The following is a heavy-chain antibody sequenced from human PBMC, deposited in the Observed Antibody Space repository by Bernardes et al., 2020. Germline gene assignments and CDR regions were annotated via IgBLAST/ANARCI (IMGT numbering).Heavy chain of an antibody. CDR3: ARLLHYYDSSGYYAY. V-gene: IGHV3-23*01. Sequence: GGSLRLSCAASGFTFSSYGMSWVRQAPGKGLEWVSAISGSGGSTNYADSVKGRLTISRDNSKNTLYLQMNSLRAEDTAVYYCARLLHYYDSSGYYAYWGQETLVTVSS. J-gene: IGHJ4*02. D-gene: IGHD3-22*01. CDR2: ISGSGGST. CDR1: GFTFSSYG.